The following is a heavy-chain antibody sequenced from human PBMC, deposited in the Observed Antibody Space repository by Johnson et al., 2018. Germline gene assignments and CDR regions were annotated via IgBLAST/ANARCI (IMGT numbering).Heavy chain of an antibody. V-gene: IGHV5-51*03. CDR2: IYPGDSDT. Sequence: VQLVQSGAEVKKPGESLKISCKGSGYSFTSYCIGWVRQMPGKGLEWMGIIYPGDSDTRYSPSFQGQVTISADKSISTAYLPWSSLKAADTALYYCAGLAPVTTKYYYLDVGGKGTAVPVSS. J-gene: IGHJ6*03. CDR3: AGLAPVTTKYYYLDV. D-gene: IGHD4-17*01. CDR1: GYSFTSYC.